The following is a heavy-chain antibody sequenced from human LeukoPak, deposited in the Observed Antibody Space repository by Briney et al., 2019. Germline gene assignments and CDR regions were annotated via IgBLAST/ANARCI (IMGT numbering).Heavy chain of an antibody. J-gene: IGHJ4*02. CDR3: ARLVLTGPLGY. V-gene: IGHV4-39*01. CDR2: IYYSGST. CDR1: GGSISSSSYY. D-gene: IGHD2-21*02. Sequence: PSETLSLTCTVSGGSISSSSYYWGWIRQPPGKGLEWIGSIYYSGSTYYNPSLKSRVTISVDTSKNQFSLKLSSVTAADTAVYYCARLVLTGPLGYWGQGTLVTVSS.